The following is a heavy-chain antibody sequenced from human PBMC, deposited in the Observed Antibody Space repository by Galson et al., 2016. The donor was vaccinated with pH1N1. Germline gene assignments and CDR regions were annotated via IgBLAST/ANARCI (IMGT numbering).Heavy chain of an antibody. CDR1: GFTFSSYA. J-gene: IGHJ3*01. V-gene: IGHV3-23*01. Sequence: LRLSCAASGFTFSSYAMSWVRQAPGKGLEWVSAISGSGGYTYFADSVQGRLTISRDNSKNTLYLQMNTLRAEDTAVYYCARDNLRGSGSPDASDVWGQGTMVTVSS. CDR2: ISGSGGYT. CDR3: ARDNLRGSGSPDASDV. D-gene: IGHD3-10*02.